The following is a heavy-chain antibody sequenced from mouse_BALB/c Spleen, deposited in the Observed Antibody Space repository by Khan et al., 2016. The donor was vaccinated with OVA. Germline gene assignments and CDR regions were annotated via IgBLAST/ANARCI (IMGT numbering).Heavy chain of an antibody. Sequence: QVQLQQSGPELVKPGASVRISCKASGYTFTSYYIYWVQQRPGQGLEWIGWIYPGNVNTNYNEKFKGQATLTADNSSSIAYMQLSSLTSEDSAVYVGAKEGYYGNQRGWFGYWGKGTLVTVSA. CDR1: GYTFTSYY. CDR3: AKEGYYGNQRGWFGY. D-gene: IGHD2-1*01. CDR2: IYPGNVNT. J-gene: IGHJ3*01. V-gene: IGHV1S56*01.